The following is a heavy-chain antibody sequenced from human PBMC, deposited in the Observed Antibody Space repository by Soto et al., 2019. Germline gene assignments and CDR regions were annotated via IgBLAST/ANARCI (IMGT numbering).Heavy chain of an antibody. CDR3: ARRGSGSYYDY. D-gene: IGHD1-26*01. CDR2: ISGSGGSA. Sequence: EVQLLESGGGLVQPGGSLRLSCAASGFTFSSYAMRWVRQAPVKGLEWVSAISGSGGSAYYADSVKGRFTISRDNSKSTLFVQMNSLRAEDTAVYDCARRGSGSYYDYWRQGTLVTVSS. V-gene: IGHV3-23*01. CDR1: GFTFSSYA. J-gene: IGHJ4*02.